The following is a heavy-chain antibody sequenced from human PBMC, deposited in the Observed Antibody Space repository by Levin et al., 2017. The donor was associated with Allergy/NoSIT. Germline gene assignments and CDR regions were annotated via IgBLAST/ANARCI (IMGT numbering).Heavy chain of an antibody. CDR2: LYYSGNT. V-gene: IGHV4-39*01. D-gene: IGHD3-10*01. J-gene: IGHJ5*02. Sequence: SETLSLTCTVSGGSISSSNYYWGWIRQPPGKGLEWIGSLYYSGNTYYNPSLKSRVTMSVDTSKNQFSLKLSSVTAADTAVYYCAAQRMNYYGAGRYQPNKINWFDPWGQGTLVAVSS. CDR1: GGSISSSNYY. CDR3: AAQRMNYYGAGRYQPNKINWFDP.